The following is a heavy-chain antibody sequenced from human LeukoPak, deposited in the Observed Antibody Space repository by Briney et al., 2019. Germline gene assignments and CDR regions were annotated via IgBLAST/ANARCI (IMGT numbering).Heavy chain of an antibody. CDR2: ISSSGSSI. CDR1: GFTFSSYS. V-gene: IGHV3-48*01. J-gene: IGHJ4*02. D-gene: IGHD3-3*01. CDR3: ARLSSHYNFWSGSPAH. Sequence: GGSLRLSCAASGFTFSSYSMNWVRQAPGKVLEWVSYISSSGSSIYYADSVRGRFTISRDNAKNSLYLQMNSLRAEDTAVYYCARLSSHYNFWSGSPAHWGQGTLVTVSS.